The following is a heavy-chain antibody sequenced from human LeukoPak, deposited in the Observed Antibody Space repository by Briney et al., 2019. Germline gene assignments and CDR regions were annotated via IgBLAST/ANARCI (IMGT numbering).Heavy chain of an antibody. D-gene: IGHD6-13*01. CDR1: GGSISSGSYY. CDR3: ARALSRWHYSSSRAWFDP. V-gene: IGHV4-61*02. CDR2: IYTSGST. J-gene: IGHJ5*02. Sequence: KTSETLSLTCTVSGGSISSGSYYWSWIRQPAGKGLEWIGRIYTSGSTNYNPSLKSRVTMSVDTSKNQFSLKLSSVTAADTAVYYCARALSRWHYSSSRAWFDPWGQGTLVTVSS.